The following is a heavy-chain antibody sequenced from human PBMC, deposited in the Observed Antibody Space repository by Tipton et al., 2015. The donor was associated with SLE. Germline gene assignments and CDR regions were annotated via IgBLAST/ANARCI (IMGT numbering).Heavy chain of an antibody. CDR2: IYYSGST. V-gene: IGHV4-59*12. CDR1: DDSLSSSY. J-gene: IGHJ4*02. CDR3: TRDPYYYDSSGSPYSY. Sequence: PGLVKPSETLSLICVVSDDSLSSSYWSWIRQPPGKGLEWIGYIYYSGSTNYNPSLKSRVTISVDTSKNQFSLKLNSVTAADTAVYYCTRDPYYYDSSGSPYSYWGQGTLVTVSS. D-gene: IGHD3-22*01.